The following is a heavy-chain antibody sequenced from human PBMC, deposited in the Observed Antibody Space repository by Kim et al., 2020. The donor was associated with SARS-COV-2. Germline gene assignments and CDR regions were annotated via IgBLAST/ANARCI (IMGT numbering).Heavy chain of an antibody. Sequence: TRYSPSFQGQVTISADKSISTAYLQWSSLKASDTAMYYCARQSSSGSFDYWGQGTLVTVSS. CDR2: T. V-gene: IGHV5-51*01. CDR3: ARQSSSGSFDY. J-gene: IGHJ4*02. D-gene: IGHD1-26*01.